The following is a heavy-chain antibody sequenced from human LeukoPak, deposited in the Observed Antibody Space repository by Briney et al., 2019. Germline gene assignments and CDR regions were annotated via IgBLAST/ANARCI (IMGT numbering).Heavy chain of an antibody. CDR3: ARVVDCSSTSCNTLYYYYGMDV. CDR1: GGSISSYY. V-gene: IGHV4-59*12. D-gene: IGHD2-2*01. CDR2: IYYSGST. Sequence: SETLSLTCTVSGGSISSYYWSWIRQPPGKGLEWIGYIYYSGSTYYNPSLKSRVTISVDTSKNQFSLKLSSVTAADTAVYYCARVVDCSSTSCNTLYYYYGMDVWGQGTTVTVSS. J-gene: IGHJ6*02.